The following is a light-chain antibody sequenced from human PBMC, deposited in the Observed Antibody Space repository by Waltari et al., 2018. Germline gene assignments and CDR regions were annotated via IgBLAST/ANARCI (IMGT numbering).Light chain of an antibody. CDR2: NNF. CDR3: QSSDTGLSGGV. Sequence: QSVLTQPPSVSGAPGQRVTISCTGSGSNLGAGYDVHWYQHIPGTAPKVLISNNFNRPLGAPDRVSGSKAGPSASLAIADLQSEDEGDYYCQSSDTGLSGGVFGGGTRLTVL. V-gene: IGLV1-40*01. J-gene: IGLJ3*02. CDR1: GSNLGAGYD.